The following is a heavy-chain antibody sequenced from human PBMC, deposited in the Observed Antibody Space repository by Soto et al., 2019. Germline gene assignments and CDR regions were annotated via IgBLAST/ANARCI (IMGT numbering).Heavy chain of an antibody. J-gene: IGHJ4*02. CDR2: ISAYNGNT. CDR1: GYTFTSYG. CDR3: AGDRRGYGDPNAEVSFDY. D-gene: IGHD4-17*01. Sequence: QVQLVQSGAEVKKPGASVKVSCKASGYTFTSYGISWVRQAPGQGLEWMGWISAYNGNTNYAQKLQGRVTMTTDTSTSTAYVELRSLRSADTAVYYCAGDRRGYGDPNAEVSFDYWGQGTLVTVSS. V-gene: IGHV1-18*01.